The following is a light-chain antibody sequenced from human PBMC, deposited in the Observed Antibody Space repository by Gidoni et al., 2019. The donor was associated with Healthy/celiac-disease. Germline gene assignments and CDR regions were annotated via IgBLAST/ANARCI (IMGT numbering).Light chain of an antibody. J-gene: IGKJ1*01. V-gene: IGKV1-39*01. CDR3: RQSYSTPPT. CDR2: AAS. CDR1: QSISSY. Sequence: DIQMTQSPSSLSASVGDRVTLTCRASQSISSYLNWYQQKPGKAPNLLIYAASSLQSGVPSRFSGSGSGTDFTLTISSLQPEDFATYYCRQSYSTPPTFGQGTKVEIK.